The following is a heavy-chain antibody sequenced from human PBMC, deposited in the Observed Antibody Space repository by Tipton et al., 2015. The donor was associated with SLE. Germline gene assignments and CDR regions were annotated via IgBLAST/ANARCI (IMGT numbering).Heavy chain of an antibody. D-gene: IGHD2-21*01. J-gene: IGHJ4*02. V-gene: IGHV4/OR15-8*02. Sequence: TLSLTCDVSGGSISSGNWWTWVRQPPGKGLEWIGEIYHSGNDNYKASLRSRVTLSIDKFRNQFSMMLTSVTAADTAVYYCARVSSSTRYSFPFDFWGQGVLVTVSA. CDR3: ARVSSSTRYSFPFDF. CDR2: IYHSGND. CDR1: GGSISSGNW.